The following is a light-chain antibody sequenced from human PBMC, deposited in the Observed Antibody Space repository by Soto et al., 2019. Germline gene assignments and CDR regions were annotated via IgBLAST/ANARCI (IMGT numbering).Light chain of an antibody. Sequence: QPVLTQPASVSGSPGQSITISCTGTNNDVGGYNYVSWYQQHPGKAPKLMIFDVSHRPSGVSNRFSGSKSGNTASLTISGLQAEDEADYYCSSYTSSSTVVFGGGTKLTVL. CDR2: DVS. CDR3: SSYTSSSTVV. J-gene: IGLJ2*01. CDR1: NNDVGGYNY. V-gene: IGLV2-14*01.